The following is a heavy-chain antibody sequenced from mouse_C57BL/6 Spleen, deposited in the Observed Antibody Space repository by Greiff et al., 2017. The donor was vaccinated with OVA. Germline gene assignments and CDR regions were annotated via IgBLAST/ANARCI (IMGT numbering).Heavy chain of an antibody. CDR1: GFTFTDYY. CDR3: ARLGGTRAMDY. Sequence: DVKLVESGGGLVQPGGSLSLSCAASGFTFTDYYMSWVRQPPGKALEWLGFIRNKANGYTTEYSASVKGRFTISRDNSQSILYLQMNALRAEDSATYYCARLGGTRAMDYWGQGTSVTVSS. J-gene: IGHJ4*01. V-gene: IGHV7-3*01. CDR2: IRNKANGYTT. D-gene: IGHD4-1*01.